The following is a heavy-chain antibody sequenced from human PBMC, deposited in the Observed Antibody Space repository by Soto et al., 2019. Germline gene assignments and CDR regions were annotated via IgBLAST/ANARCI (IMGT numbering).Heavy chain of an antibody. Sequence: GGSLRLSCAASGFTFDDYAMHWVRQAPGKGLEWVSGISWNIGSIGYADSVKGRFTISRDNAKNSLYLQMNSLRAEDTALYYCAKAGYSYGLAGMDVWGQGTTVTVSS. J-gene: IGHJ6*02. CDR2: ISWNIGSI. CDR3: AKAGYSYGLAGMDV. V-gene: IGHV3-9*01. D-gene: IGHD5-18*01. CDR1: GFTFDDYA.